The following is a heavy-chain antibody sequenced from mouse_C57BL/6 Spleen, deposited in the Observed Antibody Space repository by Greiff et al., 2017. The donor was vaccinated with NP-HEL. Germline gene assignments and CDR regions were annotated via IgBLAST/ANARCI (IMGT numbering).Heavy chain of an antibody. CDR2: IDPANGNT. Sequence: VQLQQSVAELVRPGASVKLSCTASGFNIKNTYMHWVKQRPEQGLEWIGRIDPANGNTKYAPKFQGKATITADTSSNTAYLQLSSLTSEDTAIYYCARSRDTTVVADDYFDYWGQGTTLTVSS. CDR3: ARSRDTTVVADDYFDY. CDR1: GFNIKNTY. D-gene: IGHD1-1*01. J-gene: IGHJ2*01. V-gene: IGHV14-3*01.